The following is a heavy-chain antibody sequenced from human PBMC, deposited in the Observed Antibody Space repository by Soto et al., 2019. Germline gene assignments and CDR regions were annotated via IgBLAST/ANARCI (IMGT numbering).Heavy chain of an antibody. CDR2: IKRGGSI. CDR3: TRDDVLCSCGSCCGIPMDV. V-gene: IGHV3-66*01. D-gene: IGHD2-15*01. Sequence: EVQLVESGGGLVQPGGSLRLSCAASGFTVSSKYMRWVRQAPGKGLEWVSLIKRGGSITYADSVKGRFTISRDNSENTLSLQMSTWGVEDTSVYYCTRDDVLCSCGSCCGIPMDVWGKGTTVTVSS. J-gene: IGHJ6*03. CDR1: GFTVSSKY.